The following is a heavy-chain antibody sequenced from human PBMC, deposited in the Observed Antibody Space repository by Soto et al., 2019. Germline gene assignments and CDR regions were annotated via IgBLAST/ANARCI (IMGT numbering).Heavy chain of an antibody. CDR1: GFTFSSSA. Sequence: SVKVSCKASGFTFSSSAVQWVRQARGQRLEWLGWIVVGSGNTNYAQKFEERVTITRDSSTSTIYMELSSLRSEDTAVYYCAADRGGYRTYYYRMDVWGQGTTVTVSS. J-gene: IGHJ6*02. V-gene: IGHV1-58*01. CDR3: AADRGGYRTYYYRMDV. D-gene: IGHD5-12*01. CDR2: IVVGSGNT.